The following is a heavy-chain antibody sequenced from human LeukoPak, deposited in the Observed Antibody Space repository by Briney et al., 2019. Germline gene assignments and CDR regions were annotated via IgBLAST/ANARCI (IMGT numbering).Heavy chain of an antibody. D-gene: IGHD3-10*01. J-gene: IGHJ3*02. V-gene: IGHV4-31*03. CDR3: ARTYGSGPGATAFDI. Sequence: SQTLSLTCTVSGGSISSGGYYWSWIRQHPGTGLEWIGYIYYSGSTYYNPSLKSRVTISVDTSKNQFSLKLSSVTAADTAVYYCARTYGSGPGATAFDIWGQGTMVTVSS. CDR1: GGSISSGGYY. CDR2: IYYSGST.